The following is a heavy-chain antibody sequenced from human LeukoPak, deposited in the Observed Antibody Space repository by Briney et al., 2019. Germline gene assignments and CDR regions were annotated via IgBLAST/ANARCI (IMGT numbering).Heavy chain of an antibody. V-gene: IGHV5-51*01. Sequence: GESLKISCKGSGYSFTSCWIGWVRQMPGKGLEWMGVIYPGDSDTRYSPSFQGQVTISADKSISTAYLQWSSLKASDTAMYYCARSNYDFWSGYPNWFDPWGQGTLVTVSS. CDR1: GYSFTSCW. CDR3: ARSNYDFWSGYPNWFDP. CDR2: IYPGDSDT. D-gene: IGHD3-3*01. J-gene: IGHJ5*02.